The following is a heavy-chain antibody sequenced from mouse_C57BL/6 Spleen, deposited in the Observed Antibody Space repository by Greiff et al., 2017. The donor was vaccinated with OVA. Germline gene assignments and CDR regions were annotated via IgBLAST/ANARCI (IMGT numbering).Heavy chain of an antibody. CDR1: GFTFSDYG. CDR2: ISSGSSTI. CDR3: ARDDYDYDALMDY. D-gene: IGHD2-4*01. J-gene: IGHJ4*01. Sequence: EVHLVESGGGLVKPGGSLKLSCAASGFTFSDYGMHWVRQAPEKGLEWVAYISSGSSTIYYADTVKGRFTISRDNAKNTLFLQMTSLRSEDTAMYYCARDDYDYDALMDYWGQGTSVTVSS. V-gene: IGHV5-17*01.